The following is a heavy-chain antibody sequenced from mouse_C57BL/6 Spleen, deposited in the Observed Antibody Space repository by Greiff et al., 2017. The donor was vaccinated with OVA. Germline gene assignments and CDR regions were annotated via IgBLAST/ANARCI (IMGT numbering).Heavy chain of an antibody. CDR2: INPSNGGT. V-gene: IGHV1-53*01. J-gene: IGHJ4*01. D-gene: IGHD2-5*01. CDR3: ARAYSNSPCAIDY. Sequence: QVQLKESGTELVKPGASVKLSCKASGYTFTSYWMHWVKQRPGQGLEWIGNINPSNGGTNYNEKFKSKATLTVDKSSSTAYMQLSSLTSEDSAVYYLARAYSNSPCAIDYWGQGTSVTVSS. CDR1: GYTFTSYW.